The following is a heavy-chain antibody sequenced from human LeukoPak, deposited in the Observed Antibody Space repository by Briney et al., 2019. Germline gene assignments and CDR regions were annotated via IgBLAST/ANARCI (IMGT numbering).Heavy chain of an antibody. V-gene: IGHV3-66*01. Sequence: GGSLRLSCAASGFTVSSNYMSWVRQAPGKGLEWVSVIYSGGSTYYADSVKGRFTISRDNSKNTLYLQMNSLRAEDTAVYYCARCHNWNDCYFDYWGQGTLVTVSS. CDR2: IYSGGST. CDR1: GFTVSSNY. CDR3: ARCHNWNDCYFDY. J-gene: IGHJ4*02. D-gene: IGHD1-1*01.